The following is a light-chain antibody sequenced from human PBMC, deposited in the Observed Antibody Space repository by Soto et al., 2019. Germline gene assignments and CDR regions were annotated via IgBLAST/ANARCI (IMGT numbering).Light chain of an antibody. CDR3: SSYTGSTTYV. V-gene: IGLV2-14*01. J-gene: IGLJ1*01. Sequence: QSVLTQPASVSGSPGQSITISCIGTSSDVGGYNYVSWYQQHPGKAPKLMIYDVSNRPSGVSNRFSGSKSGNTASLTISGLQAEDEADYYCSSYTGSTTYVFGIGTKVTVL. CDR1: SSDVGGYNY. CDR2: DVS.